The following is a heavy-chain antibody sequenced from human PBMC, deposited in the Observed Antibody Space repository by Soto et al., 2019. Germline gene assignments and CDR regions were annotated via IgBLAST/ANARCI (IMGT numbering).Heavy chain of an antibody. Sequence: SQTLSLTCAISRDSVSSNSAAWNWIRQSPSRGLEWLGRTYYRSKWYNDYAVSVKSRITINPDTSKNQFSLQLNSVTPEDTAVYYCARESRYCSSTSCYRRGYYFDYWGQGTLVTVS. D-gene: IGHD2-2*01. J-gene: IGHJ4*02. CDR1: RDSVSSNSAA. CDR2: TYYRSKWYN. V-gene: IGHV6-1*01. CDR3: ARESRYCSSTSCYRRGYYFDY.